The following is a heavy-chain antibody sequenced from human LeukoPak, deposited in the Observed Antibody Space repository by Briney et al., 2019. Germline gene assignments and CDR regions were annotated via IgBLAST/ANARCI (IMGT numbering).Heavy chain of an antibody. Sequence: SETLSLTCAVYGGSFSGYYWSWIRQPPGKGLEWIGEIHHSGSTNYNPSLKSRVTISVDTSKNQFSLKLSSVTAADTAVYYCARGNCSSTSCYRYFDYWGQGTLVTVSS. J-gene: IGHJ4*02. V-gene: IGHV4-34*01. D-gene: IGHD2-2*01. CDR2: IHHSGST. CDR3: ARGNCSSTSCYRYFDY. CDR1: GGSFSGYY.